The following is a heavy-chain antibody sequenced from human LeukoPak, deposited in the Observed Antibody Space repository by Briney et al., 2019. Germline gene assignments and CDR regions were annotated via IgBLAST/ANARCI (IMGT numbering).Heavy chain of an antibody. D-gene: IGHD6-19*01. Sequence: PQASVKVSCKASGYTFTGYYMHWVRQAPGQGLEWMGWINPNSGGTNYAQKFQGRVTMTRDTSISTAYMELSRLRSDDTAVYYCARGGSSGWYPFDYWGQGTLVTVSS. CDR3: ARGGSSGWYPFDY. J-gene: IGHJ4*02. CDR1: GYTFTGYY. V-gene: IGHV1-2*02. CDR2: INPNSGGT.